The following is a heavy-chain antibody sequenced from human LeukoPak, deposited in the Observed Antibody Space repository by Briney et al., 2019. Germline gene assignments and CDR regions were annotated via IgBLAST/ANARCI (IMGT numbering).Heavy chain of an antibody. CDR3: ARDGAPLISYYGMDV. V-gene: IGHV3-11*01. J-gene: IGHJ6*02. D-gene: IGHD1-26*01. CDR1: GFTSSDYY. Sequence: AGGSLRLSCAASGFTSSDYYMSWMHQAPGKGLEWVSYINSGGDTIYYAGSVKGRFTISRDNAKNSLYLQMNSLRAEDTAVYYCARDGAPLISYYGMDVWGQGTTVTVSS. CDR2: INSGGDTI.